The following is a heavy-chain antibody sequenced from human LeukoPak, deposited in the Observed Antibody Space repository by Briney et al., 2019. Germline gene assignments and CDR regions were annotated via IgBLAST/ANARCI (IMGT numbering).Heavy chain of an antibody. J-gene: IGHJ6*02. CDR3: AMGPYSSGWYDYYYYGMDV. CDR1: GGTFSSYA. Sequence: SVKVSCKSSGGTFSSYAISWVRQAPGQGLEWMGRIIPILGIANYAQKFQGRVTITADKSTSTAYMELSSLRSEDTAVYYCAMGPYSSGWYDYYYYGMDVWGQGTTVTVSS. V-gene: IGHV1-69*04. CDR2: IIPILGIA. D-gene: IGHD6-19*01.